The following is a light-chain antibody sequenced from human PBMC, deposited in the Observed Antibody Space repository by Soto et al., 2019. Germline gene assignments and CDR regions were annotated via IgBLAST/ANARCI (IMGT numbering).Light chain of an antibody. CDR2: GND. Sequence: QPVLTQPPSASGTPGQRVTISCSGSSSNIGGNTVNWYQQLPGTAPKLLIYGNDQRPSGVPDRFSGSKSGTSASLAISGLQSDDEADYYCAAWDDSLNAFVFGTGTKLTVL. CDR3: AAWDDSLNAFV. V-gene: IGLV1-44*01. J-gene: IGLJ1*01. CDR1: SSNIGGNT.